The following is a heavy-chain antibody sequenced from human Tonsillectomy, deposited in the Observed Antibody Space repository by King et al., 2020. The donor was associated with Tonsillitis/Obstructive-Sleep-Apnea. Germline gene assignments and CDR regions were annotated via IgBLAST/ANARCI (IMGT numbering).Heavy chain of an antibody. V-gene: IGHV1-69*09. J-gene: IGHJ3*02. CDR2: IVPVRDLT. Sequence: VQLVESGAEVKIPGSSVKVSCKASGGTFNNYAISWVRQAPGQGLEWMGRIVPVRDLTNYAQKFQGRVTITAHNSTTTAYMELSSLRSEDTAVYYCAHSESPHDYYDTSGFRDAFDIWGQGTMVTVSS. CDR1: GGTFNNYA. CDR3: AHSESPHDYYDTSGFRDAFDI. D-gene: IGHD3-22*01.